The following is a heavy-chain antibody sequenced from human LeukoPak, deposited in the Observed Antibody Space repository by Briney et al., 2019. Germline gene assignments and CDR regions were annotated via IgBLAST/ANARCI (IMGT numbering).Heavy chain of an antibody. J-gene: IGHJ5*02. CDR3: ARDLSFWSDPSQLGWFDP. V-gene: IGHV4-34*01. CDR1: GGSFSGYY. D-gene: IGHD3-3*01. CDR2: IYYSGST. Sequence: SETLSLTCAVYGGSFSGYYWSWIRQPPGKGLEWIGSIYYSGSTYYNPPLKSRVTISVDTSKNQFSLKLSSVTAADTAVYYCARDLSFWSDPSQLGWFDPWGQGTLVTVSS.